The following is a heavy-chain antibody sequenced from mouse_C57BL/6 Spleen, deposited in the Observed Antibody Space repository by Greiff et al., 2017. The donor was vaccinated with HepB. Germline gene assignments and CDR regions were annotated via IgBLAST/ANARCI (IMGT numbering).Heavy chain of an antibody. D-gene: IGHD2-14*01. CDR1: GFTFSSYA. Sequence: EVKVVESGEGLVKPGGSLKLSCAASGFTFSSYAMSWVRQTPEKRLEWVAYISSGGDYIYYADTVKGRFTISRDNARNTLYLQMSSLKSEDTAMYYCTRDSGWEVRYDFDYWGQGTTLTVSS. V-gene: IGHV5-9-1*02. CDR2: ISSGGDYI. J-gene: IGHJ2*01. CDR3: TRDSGWEVRYDFDY.